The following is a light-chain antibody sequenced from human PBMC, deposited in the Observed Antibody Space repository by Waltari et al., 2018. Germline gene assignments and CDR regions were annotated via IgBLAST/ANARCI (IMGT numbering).Light chain of an antibody. J-gene: IGLJ2*01. CDR1: NIGSKY. CDR2: ADS. Sequence: SYEVTQSPSVSAASGQPARITCGGENIGSKYVHWYQQKPAQAPVQVIYADSKRPSGIPERFSGSNSGNTATLTISGVEAGDEADYYCQVWDSSSDLRVFGGGTRLTVL. CDR3: QVWDSSSDLRV. V-gene: IGLV3-21*02.